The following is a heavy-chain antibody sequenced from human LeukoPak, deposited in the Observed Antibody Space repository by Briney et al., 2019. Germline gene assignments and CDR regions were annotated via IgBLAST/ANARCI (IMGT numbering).Heavy chain of an antibody. CDR2: IIPIFGTA. CDR3: ARDPSVEMATITWFDY. V-gene: IGHV1-69*13. D-gene: IGHD5-24*01. CDR1: GGTFSSYA. J-gene: IGHJ4*02. Sequence: ASVKVSCKASGGTFSSYAISWVRQAPGQRLEWMGGIIPIFGTANYAQKFQGRVTITADESTSTAYMELSSLRSEDTAVYYCARDPSVEMATITWFDYWGQGTLVTVSS.